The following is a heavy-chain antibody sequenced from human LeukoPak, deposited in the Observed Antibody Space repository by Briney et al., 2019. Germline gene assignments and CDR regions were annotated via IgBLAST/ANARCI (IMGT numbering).Heavy chain of an antibody. CDR3: ARRVTTWDNYFDY. CDR2: IYYSGST. CDR1: GGSISSSRYY. V-gene: IGHV4-39*01. D-gene: IGHD3-22*01. J-gene: IGHJ4*02. Sequence: SETLSLTCTVSGGSISSSRYYGGRIRKPPGKGQEGIGSIYYSGSTNYNPSLKSRVTISVDTSKNQFSLKLSCVTAADTAVYYCARRVTTWDNYFDYWGEGTLVTVSS.